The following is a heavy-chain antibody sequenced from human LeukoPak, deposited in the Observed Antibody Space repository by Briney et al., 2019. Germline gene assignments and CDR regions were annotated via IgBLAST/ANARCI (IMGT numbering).Heavy chain of an antibody. D-gene: IGHD5-24*01. V-gene: IGHV5-51*01. J-gene: IGHJ4*02. Sequence: GASLKISCEGSGYIFTNYWIGWVRQMPGKGLEWMGIIYPADSDTRYSPSFQDQVTISADKSISTAYLQWSSLKASDTAMYYCARQGGYNSPFDYWGQGTLVTVSS. CDR1: GYIFTNYW. CDR2: IYPADSDT. CDR3: ARQGGYNSPFDY.